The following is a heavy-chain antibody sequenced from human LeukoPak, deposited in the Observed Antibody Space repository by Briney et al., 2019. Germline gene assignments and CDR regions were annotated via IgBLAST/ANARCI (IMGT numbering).Heavy chain of an antibody. CDR2: SNAGNGNT. CDR3: ARGGPIPYCSGTSCPSGFDY. Sequence: VASVKVSCKASGYTFTSYAMHWVRQAPGQRLEWMGWSNAGNGNTKYSQEFQGRVTITGDTSASTAYMELRSLRSDDTAVYYCARGGPIPYCSGTSCPSGFDYWGQGTLVTVSS. CDR1: GYTFTSYA. J-gene: IGHJ4*02. V-gene: IGHV1-3*02. D-gene: IGHD2-2*01.